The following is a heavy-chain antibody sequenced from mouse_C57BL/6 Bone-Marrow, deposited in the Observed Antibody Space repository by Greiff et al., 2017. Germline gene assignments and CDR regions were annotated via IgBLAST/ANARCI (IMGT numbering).Heavy chain of an antibody. CDR2: ISDGGSYT. CDR1: GFTFSSYA. J-gene: IGHJ2*01. Sequence: EVKVVESGGGLVKPGGSLKLSCAASGFTFSSYAMSWVRQTPEKRLEWVATISDGGSYTYYPDNVKGRFTISRDNAKNNLYLQMSHLKSEDTAMYYCARIPITTVVASDYWGQGTTLTVSS. CDR3: ARIPITTVVASDY. D-gene: IGHD1-1*01. V-gene: IGHV5-4*03.